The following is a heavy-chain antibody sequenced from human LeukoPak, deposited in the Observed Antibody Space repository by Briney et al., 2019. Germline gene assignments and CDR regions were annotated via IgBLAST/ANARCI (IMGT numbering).Heavy chain of an antibody. CDR3: ARYQPGGAYDYAL. CDR1: GFAFSTYG. CDR2: ISGSGTTI. J-gene: IGHJ4*02. D-gene: IGHD4-17*01. Sequence: GGSLRLSCAASGFAFSTYGMNWVRQAPGKGLEWVSYISGSGTTIYYADSVKGRFTISRDSAKNSLYLQMNSLRAEDTAVYYCARYQPGGAYDYALWGQGTLVTVSS. V-gene: IGHV3-48*04.